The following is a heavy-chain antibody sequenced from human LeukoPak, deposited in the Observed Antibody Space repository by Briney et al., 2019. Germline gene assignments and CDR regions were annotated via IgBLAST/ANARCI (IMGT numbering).Heavy chain of an antibody. CDR1: GFTFSSYS. V-gene: IGHV4-59*01. J-gene: IGHJ5*02. CDR2: IYYSGST. D-gene: IGHD3-3*02. Sequence: GSLRLSCAASGFTFSSYSMNWVRQAPGKGLEWIGYIYYSGSTNYNPSLKSRVTISVDTSKNQFSLKLSSVTAADTAVYYCARDLASNWFDPWGQGTLVTVSS. CDR3: ARDLASNWFDP.